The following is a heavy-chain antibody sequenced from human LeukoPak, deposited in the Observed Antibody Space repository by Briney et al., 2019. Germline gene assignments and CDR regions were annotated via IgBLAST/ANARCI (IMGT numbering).Heavy chain of an antibody. Sequence: SETLSLTCTVSGGSFTTHYWSWIRQPPGKGLEWIGYVSYIGSTNYNPSLKSRVTISIDTSNNEVSLMLTSVTAADTAVYYCASDSISMNAFDAWGQGTMVTVSS. D-gene: IGHD3-22*01. CDR1: GGSFTTHY. J-gene: IGHJ3*01. V-gene: IGHV4-59*11. CDR3: ASDSISMNAFDA. CDR2: VSYIGST.